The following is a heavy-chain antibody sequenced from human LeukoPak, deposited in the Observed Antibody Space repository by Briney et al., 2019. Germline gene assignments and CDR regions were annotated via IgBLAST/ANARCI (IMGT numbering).Heavy chain of an antibody. Sequence: ASVKVSCKASGYTFTSYGINWVRQAPGQGLEWMGWMNPNSGNTGYAQKFQGRFTLTRETFISTAYMELSSLRPDDTAVYYCVRAMAPLDTFNYQYAMDVWGQGTMVTVSS. CDR1: GYTFTSYG. V-gene: IGHV1-8*02. D-gene: IGHD5-24*01. J-gene: IGHJ6*02. CDR2: MNPNSGNT. CDR3: VRAMAPLDTFNYQYAMDV.